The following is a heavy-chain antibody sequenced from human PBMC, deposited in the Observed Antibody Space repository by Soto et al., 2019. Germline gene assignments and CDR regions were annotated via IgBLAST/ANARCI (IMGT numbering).Heavy chain of an antibody. CDR2: IYPGHSDA. Sequence: GESLKISCKGSGYNFVSYWIGWVRQIPGKGLEWMGIIYPGHSDARYSPSFQGQISISADNSISTACLQWSSLKASDTATYFCARPKGYNGYDRFEYWGQGSMVTVSS. CDR3: ARPKGYNGYDRFEY. J-gene: IGHJ4*02. CDR1: GYNFVSYW. V-gene: IGHV5-51*01. D-gene: IGHD5-12*01.